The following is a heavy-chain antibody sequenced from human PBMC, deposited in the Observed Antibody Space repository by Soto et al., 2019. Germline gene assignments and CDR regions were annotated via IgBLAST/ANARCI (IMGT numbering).Heavy chain of an antibody. Sequence: QVQLQESGPGLVKPSQTLSLTCTVSGGSISSGGYYWSWIRQHPGKGLEWIGYIYYSGSTYYNPSLKSRVTISVGTSKNQFSLKLSSVTAADTAVYYCERTAYYYDSSTPIINWFDPWGQGTLVTVSS. CDR1: GGSISSGGYY. CDR2: IYYSGST. J-gene: IGHJ5*02. CDR3: ERTAYYYDSSTPIINWFDP. V-gene: IGHV4-31*03. D-gene: IGHD3-22*01.